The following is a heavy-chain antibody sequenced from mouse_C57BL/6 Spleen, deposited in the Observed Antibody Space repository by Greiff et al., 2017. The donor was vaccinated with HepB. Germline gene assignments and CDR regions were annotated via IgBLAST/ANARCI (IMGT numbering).Heavy chain of an antibody. V-gene: IGHV5-17*01. CDR2: ISSGSGTI. J-gene: IGHJ4*01. Sequence: EVKLMESGGGLVKPGGSLKLSCAASGFTFSDYGLHWVRQAPEKGLEWVAYISSGSGTIYYADTVKGRFTFSRDKAKSTLFLQMTSLRSEDTAMYYCARETAQAPYAMDYWGQGTSVTVSS. CDR1: GFTFSDYG. D-gene: IGHD3-2*02. CDR3: ARETAQAPYAMDY.